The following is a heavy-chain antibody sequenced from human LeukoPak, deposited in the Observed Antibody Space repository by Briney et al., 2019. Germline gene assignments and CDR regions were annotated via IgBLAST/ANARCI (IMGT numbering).Heavy chain of an antibody. Sequence: PSETLSLTCTVSGGSINNGGYYWSWIRQHPGKGLEWIGYIYYSGSTDYNPSLKSRVTISVDTSKNQFSLKLSSVTAADTAVYYCARWGSDLGVTIFGVVQYYFDYWGQGTLVTVSS. CDR2: IYYSGST. V-gene: IGHV4-61*08. D-gene: IGHD3-3*01. J-gene: IGHJ4*02. CDR1: GGSINNGGYY. CDR3: ARWGSDLGVTIFGVVQYYFDY.